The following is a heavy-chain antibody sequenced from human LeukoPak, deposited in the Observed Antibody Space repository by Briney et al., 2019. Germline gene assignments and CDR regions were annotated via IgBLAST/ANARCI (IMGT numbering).Heavy chain of an antibody. J-gene: IGHJ6*02. CDR1: RFTFSSYA. CDR2: ISGRGDST. D-gene: IGHD3-10*01. CDR3: ARAFDSSARGDYYGMDV. V-gene: IGHV3-23*01. Sequence: GGSLRLSCAASRFTFSSYAMSWVRQAPGKGLEWVSTISGRGDSTYYADSVKGRFTISRDNSRNTLYLQMNTLRAEDTAVYYCARAFDSSARGDYYGMDVWGQGTTVTVSS.